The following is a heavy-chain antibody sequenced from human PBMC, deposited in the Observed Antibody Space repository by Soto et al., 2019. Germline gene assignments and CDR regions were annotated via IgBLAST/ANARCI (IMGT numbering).Heavy chain of an antibody. CDR3: AKDRGSGWYLLDY. Sequence: GGSLRLSCAASGFTFSSYGMHWVRQAPGKGLEWVAVISYDGSNKYYADSVKGRFTISRDNSKNTLYLQMNSLRAEDTAVYYCAKDRGSGWYLLDYWGQGTLVTVSS. V-gene: IGHV3-30*18. CDR1: GFTFSSYG. D-gene: IGHD6-19*01. CDR2: ISYDGSNK. J-gene: IGHJ4*02.